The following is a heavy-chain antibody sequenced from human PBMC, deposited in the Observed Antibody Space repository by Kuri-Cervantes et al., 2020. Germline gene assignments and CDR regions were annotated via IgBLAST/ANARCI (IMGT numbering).Heavy chain of an antibody. D-gene: IGHD6-19*01. CDR2: IFYSGST. V-gene: IGHV4-59*08. Sequence: SETLSLTCTVSGGSISLYYWSWIRQPPGKGLEWIGHIFYSGSTNYNPSLKSRVTISVDTSKNQFSLKLSSVTAADTAVYYCARLGVHSSGWYYFDYWGQGTLVTVSS. CDR1: GGSISLYY. J-gene: IGHJ4*02. CDR3: ARLGVHSSGWYYFDY.